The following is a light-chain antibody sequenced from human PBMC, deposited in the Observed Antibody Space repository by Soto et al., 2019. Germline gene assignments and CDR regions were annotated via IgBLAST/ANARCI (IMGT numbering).Light chain of an antibody. CDR1: QSVNMN. V-gene: IGKV3-15*01. J-gene: IGKJ5*01. CDR3: QQYGNWPPIT. CDR2: GAS. Sequence: EIVLTQSPATLSVSPGERATLSCRASQSVNMNLAWYQQKPGQAPRLLIHGASTRATGIPARFSGSGSGTEFTLTISSLQSEDFAIYHCQQYGNWPPITFGQGTRLEIK.